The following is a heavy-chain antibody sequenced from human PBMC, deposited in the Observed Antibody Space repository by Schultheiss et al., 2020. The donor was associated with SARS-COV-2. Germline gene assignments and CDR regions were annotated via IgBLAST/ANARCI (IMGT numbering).Heavy chain of an antibody. CDR3: ARKGIGYYGWYFDL. V-gene: IGHV4-61*01. D-gene: IGHD2/OR15-2a*01. CDR1: GGSVNIGSYS. CDR2: IYYTGST. Sequence: GSLRLSCTVSGGSVNIGSYSWSWIRQPPGKGLELIGYIYYTGSTNYNPSLKSRVTMSIHTSKNQFSLKLSSVTAADTAVYYCARKGIGYYGWYFDLWGRGTLVTVSS. J-gene: IGHJ2*01.